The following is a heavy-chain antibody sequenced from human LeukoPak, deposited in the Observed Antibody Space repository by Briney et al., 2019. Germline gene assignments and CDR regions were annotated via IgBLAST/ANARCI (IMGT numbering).Heavy chain of an antibody. CDR2: ISGSGGGT. J-gene: IGHJ4*02. CDR1: GFTFSNHR. D-gene: IGHD6-19*01. CDR3: AKVRYNSGWIFDF. Sequence: GGSLRLSCVASGFTFSNHRMNWVRQAPGKGLEWVSGISGSGGGTYYADSVKGRFTISRDSSKNTLYLQMNSLRVEDTAIYYCAKVRYNSGWIFDFWGQGTLVTVSS. V-gene: IGHV3-23*01.